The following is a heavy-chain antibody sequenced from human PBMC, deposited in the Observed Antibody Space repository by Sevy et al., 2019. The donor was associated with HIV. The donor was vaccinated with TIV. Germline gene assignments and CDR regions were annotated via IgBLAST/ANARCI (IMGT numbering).Heavy chain of an antibody. CDR2: FIPMFDTA. J-gene: IGHJ6*02. D-gene: IGHD3-22*01. Sequence: ASVKVSCKASGGTFSNYAISWVRQAPGQGLEWMGGFIPMFDTANYAQKFQGKVTLTADGSTTTAEMEVSSLRSDETAVYYCAGPYCDSRGYSPLYYYGMDVWGQGTTVTVSS. CDR1: GGTFSNYA. V-gene: IGHV1-69*13. CDR3: AGPYCDSRGYSPLYYYGMDV.